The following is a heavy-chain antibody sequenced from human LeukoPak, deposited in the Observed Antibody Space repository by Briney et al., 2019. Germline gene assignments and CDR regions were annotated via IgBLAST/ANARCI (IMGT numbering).Heavy chain of an antibody. V-gene: IGHV4-30-4*08. CDR1: GGSITSGDYY. CDR2: IYYSGST. J-gene: IGHJ3*02. Sequence: SQTLSLTCTVSGGSITSGDYYWSWIRQPPGKGLEWIGYIYYSGSTYYNPSLKSRVTISVDTSKNQFSLKLSSVTAADTAVYYCARRVLNGSGSYYKDAFDIWGQGTMVTVSS. CDR3: ARRVLNGSGSYYKDAFDI. D-gene: IGHD3-10*01.